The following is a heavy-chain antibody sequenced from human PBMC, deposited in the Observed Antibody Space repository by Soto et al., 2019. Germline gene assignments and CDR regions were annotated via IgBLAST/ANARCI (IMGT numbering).Heavy chain of an antibody. V-gene: IGHV4-59*01. Sequence: PSETLSLTCTVYGGSIRSYYWSWIRQPPGEGLEWIGNIYYSGSTNYNPSRKSRVTMSVDMSKNQVSLKLSSVTAADTDVYYCTRVGGYYGDYPNFDYWGKGALVTVSS. D-gene: IGHD4-17*01. CDR1: GGSIRSYY. J-gene: IGHJ4*02. CDR2: IYYSGST. CDR3: TRVGGYYGDYPNFDY.